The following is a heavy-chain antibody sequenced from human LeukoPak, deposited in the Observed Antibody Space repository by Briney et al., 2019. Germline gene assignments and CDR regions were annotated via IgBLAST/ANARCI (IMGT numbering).Heavy chain of an antibody. CDR1: SYSITSGYF. J-gene: IGHJ4*02. CDR2: IYHSGTT. Sequence: SETLSLTCAVSSYSITSGYFWGWIRQPPGKGLEWIASIYHSGTTYYNPSLKSRVTISVDTSKSQFSLKLSSVTAADTAVYYCARGYCSGGSCYPTPFYWGQGTLVTVSS. CDR3: ARGYCSGGSCYPTPFY. D-gene: IGHD2-15*01. V-gene: IGHV4-38-2*01.